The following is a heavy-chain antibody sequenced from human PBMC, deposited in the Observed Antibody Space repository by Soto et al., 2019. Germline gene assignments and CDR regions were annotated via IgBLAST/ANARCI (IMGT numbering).Heavy chain of an antibody. CDR1: GYSIISGYY. D-gene: IGHD3-22*01. Sequence: SETLSLTCAVSGYSIISGYYLGLLRHPPGKVLEGIGSIYHGGSTYYNPSLNSRVTLSIDMTNNHVSLILNSVTAADTAVYYCARVGPWVPYYYDSSPYTFENWFDPWGQGTLVTVSS. CDR2: IYHGGST. CDR3: ARVGPWVPYYYDSSPYTFENWFDP. V-gene: IGHV4-38-2*01. J-gene: IGHJ5*02.